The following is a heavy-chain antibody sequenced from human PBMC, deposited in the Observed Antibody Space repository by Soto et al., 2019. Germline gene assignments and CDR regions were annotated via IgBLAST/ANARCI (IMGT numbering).Heavy chain of an antibody. D-gene: IGHD4-17*01. CDR3: ARDASYGDHGALDI. J-gene: IGHJ3*02. CDR1: GFTVSSNY. CDR2: IYSGGST. Sequence: GSLRLSCAASGFTVSSNYMSWVRQAPGKGLEWVSVIYSGGSTYYADSVKGRFTISRDNSKNTLYLQMNSLRAEDTAVYYCARDASYGDHGALDICGQGTMVTVSS. V-gene: IGHV3-66*01.